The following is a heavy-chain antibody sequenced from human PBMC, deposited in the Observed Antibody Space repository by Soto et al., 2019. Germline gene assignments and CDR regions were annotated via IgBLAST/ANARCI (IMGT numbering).Heavy chain of an antibody. J-gene: IGHJ4*02. CDR2: INSDGSST. D-gene: IGHD2-15*01. CDR3: VKTSLVVAAATREDY. CDR1: GFTFSSYW. V-gene: IGHV3-74*01. Sequence: VQLVESGGGLVQPGGSLRLSCAASGFTFSSYWMHWVRQAPGKGLVWVSRINSDGSSTSYADSVEGRFTISRDNANNTRYLQMNGLRAEDTAVYYCVKTSLVVAAATREDYWGQGTLVTVSS.